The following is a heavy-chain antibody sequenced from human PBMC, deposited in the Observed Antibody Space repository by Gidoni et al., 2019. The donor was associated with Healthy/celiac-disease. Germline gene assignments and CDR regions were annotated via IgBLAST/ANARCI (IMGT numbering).Heavy chain of an antibody. V-gene: IGHV3-15*01. J-gene: IGHJ4*02. CDR3: TTGDSSGWYYFDY. Sequence: EVQLVESGGGLVKPGGSLGLSWAASGFTSSNAWMSWVRQAPGKGLEWVGRIKSKTDGGTTDYAAPVKGRFTISRDDSKNTLYLQMNSLKTEDTAVYYCTTGDSSGWYYFDYWGQGTLVTVSS. D-gene: IGHD6-19*01. CDR2: IKSKTDGGTT. CDR1: GFTSSNAW.